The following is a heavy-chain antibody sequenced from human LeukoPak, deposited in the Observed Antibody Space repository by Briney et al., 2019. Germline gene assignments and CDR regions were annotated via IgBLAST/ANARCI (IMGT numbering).Heavy chain of an antibody. Sequence: GGSLRLSCAASGFTFSSYAMSWVRQAPGKGLEWVSAISGSGGSTYYADSVKGRSTISRDNSKNTLYLQMNSLRAEDTAVYYCATHNPYCSSTSCYSYYYYGMDVWGQGTTVTVSS. CDR2: ISGSGGST. CDR3: ATHNPYCSSTSCYSYYYYGMDV. D-gene: IGHD2-2*01. J-gene: IGHJ6*02. V-gene: IGHV3-23*01. CDR1: GFTFSSYA.